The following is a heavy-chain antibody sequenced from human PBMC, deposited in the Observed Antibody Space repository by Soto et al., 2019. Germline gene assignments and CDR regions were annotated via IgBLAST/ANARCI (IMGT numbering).Heavy chain of an antibody. CDR3: ARSPYGDRKYYWFDP. CDR2: IYYSGST. CDR1: GGSLSNYY. J-gene: IGHJ5*02. Sequence: QVQLQESGPGLVKPSETLSLTCTVSGGSLSNYYWYWIRQPPGKALEWIAYIYYSGSTNSNPSLTCLVSMSVDTSKNPFSPKLSSVTTAAPARYYSARSPYGDRKYYWFDPWGQGTLVTVSS. V-gene: IGHV4-59*12. D-gene: IGHD4-17*01.